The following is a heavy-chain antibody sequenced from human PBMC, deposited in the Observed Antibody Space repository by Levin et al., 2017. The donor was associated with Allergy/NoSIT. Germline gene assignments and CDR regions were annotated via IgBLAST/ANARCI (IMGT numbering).Heavy chain of an antibody. Sequence: PSETLSLTCKVSGGSISSGSYYWSWIRQPAAKGLEWIGRIYSSGSANYNPSLKSRVTISADTSTNHFSLKLSSVTAAETAVYYGARAEVGSEHWGQGTLVTVAS. V-gene: IGHV4-61*02. CDR2: IYSSGSA. J-gene: IGHJ4*02. CDR3: ARAEVGSEH. CDR1: GGSISSGSYY. D-gene: IGHD2-15*01.